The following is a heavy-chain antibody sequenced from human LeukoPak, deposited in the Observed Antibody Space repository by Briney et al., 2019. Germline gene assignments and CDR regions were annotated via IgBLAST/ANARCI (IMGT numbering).Heavy chain of an antibody. D-gene: IGHD1-14*01. V-gene: IGHV3-23*01. CDR1: EFTXXXXX. CDR2: ISGGGGST. Sequence: RTGGSLRLSCAASEFTXXXXXXXWVRQAPGXXLXXXXGISGGGGSTYYADXVXGXXTISRDNSKNTLYLQMDSLRAEDTALYYCAKGSGINHYHWIDPWGQGTLVSVSS. J-gene: IGHJ5*02. CDR3: AKGSGINHYHWIDP.